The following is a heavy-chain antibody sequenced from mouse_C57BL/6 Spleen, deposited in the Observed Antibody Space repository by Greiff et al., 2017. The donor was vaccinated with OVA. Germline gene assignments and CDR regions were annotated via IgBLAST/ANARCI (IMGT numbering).Heavy chain of an antibody. CDR3: ASLDFLYAMDY. D-gene: IGHD2-4*01. J-gene: IGHJ4*01. V-gene: IGHV5-6*01. CDR2: ISSGGSYT. CDR1: GFTFSSYG. Sequence: EVKVVESGGDLVKPGGSLKLSCAASGFTFSSYGMSWVRQTPDKRLEWVATISSGGSYTSYPDSVKGRFTISRDNAKNTLYLQMSSLKSEDTAMYYCASLDFLYAMDYWGQGTSVTVSS.